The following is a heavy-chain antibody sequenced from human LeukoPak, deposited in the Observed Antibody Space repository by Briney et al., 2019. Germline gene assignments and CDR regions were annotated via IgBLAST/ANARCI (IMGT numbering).Heavy chain of an antibody. V-gene: IGHV3-23*01. CDR3: ARGTCSSTSCYFDY. Sequence: GGSLRLSCAASGFTFSSYAMSWVRQAPGKGLEWVSAISGSGGSTYYADSVKGWFTISRDNSKNTLYLQMNSLRAEDTALYYCARGTCSSTSCYFDYWGQGTLVTVSS. CDR1: GFTFSSYA. J-gene: IGHJ4*02. CDR2: ISGSGGST. D-gene: IGHD2-2*01.